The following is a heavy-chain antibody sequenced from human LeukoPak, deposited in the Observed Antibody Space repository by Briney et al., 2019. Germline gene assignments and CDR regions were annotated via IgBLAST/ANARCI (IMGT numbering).Heavy chain of an antibody. Sequence: GGSLRLSCAASGFTFSSYAMSWVRQAPGKGLEWVSAISGSGGNTYYADSVKGRFTISRDNSKNTLYLQMNSLRAEDTAVYYCARCYSYGLGYGMDVWGQGTTVTVSS. J-gene: IGHJ6*02. CDR2: ISGSGGNT. CDR1: GFTFSSYA. D-gene: IGHD5-18*01. V-gene: IGHV3-23*01. CDR3: ARCYSYGLGYGMDV.